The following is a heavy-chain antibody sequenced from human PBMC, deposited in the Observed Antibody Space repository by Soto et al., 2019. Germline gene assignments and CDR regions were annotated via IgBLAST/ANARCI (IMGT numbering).Heavy chain of an antibody. Sequence: PGESLKVSCKGPGYPFTPYWIGWVRQMPGKGLEWMGIIYPGDSDTTYSPSFQGQVTISADKSISTAYLQWNSLKASDSAMYYCRRLDRSYYSDYWGEGNLFTVS. CDR1: GYPFTPYW. CDR3: RRLDRSYYSDY. CDR2: IYPGDSDT. D-gene: IGHD2-15*01. J-gene: IGHJ4*02. V-gene: IGHV5-51*01.